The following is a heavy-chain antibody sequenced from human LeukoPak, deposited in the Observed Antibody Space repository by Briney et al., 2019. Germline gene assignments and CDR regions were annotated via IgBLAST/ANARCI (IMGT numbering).Heavy chain of an antibody. J-gene: IGHJ6*02. CDR2: INHSGST. D-gene: IGHD3-10*01. V-gene: IGHV4-34*01. Sequence: SETLSLTCAVYGGSFSGYYWSWIRQPPGKGLEWIGEINHSGSTNYNPSLKSRVTISVDTSKNQFSLKLSSVTAADTAVYYCARGRSLYYYGSWSYFRNYGMDVWGQGTTVTVSS. CDR1: GGSFSGYY. CDR3: ARGRSLYYYGSWSYFRNYGMDV.